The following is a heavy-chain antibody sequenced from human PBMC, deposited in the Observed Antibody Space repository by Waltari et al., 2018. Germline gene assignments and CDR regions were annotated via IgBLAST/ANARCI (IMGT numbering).Heavy chain of an antibody. D-gene: IGHD2-2*02. CDR2: FDPEDGEK. CDR3: ATDLVGSPAAILGY. CDR1: GYTLTELS. J-gene: IGHJ4*02. V-gene: IGHV1-24*01. Sequence: QVQLVQSGAEVKKPGASVKDSCKVYGYTLTELSMHWVRQAPGKGLEWMGGFDPEDGEKIYAQKVQGRVTMTEDTSTDTAYMELSSLRSEDTAVYYCATDLVGSPAAILGYWGQGTLVTVSS.